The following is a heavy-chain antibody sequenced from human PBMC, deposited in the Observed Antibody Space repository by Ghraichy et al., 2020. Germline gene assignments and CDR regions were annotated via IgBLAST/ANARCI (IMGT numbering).Heavy chain of an antibody. D-gene: IGHD3-10*01. CDR2: ISGSGGST. Sequence: GGSLRLSCAASGFTFSSYAMSWVRQAPGKGLEWVSAISGSGGSTYYADSVKGRFTISRDNSKNTLYLQMNSLRAEDTAVYYCANPRLVAYYKYWYFDLWGRGTLVTVSS. CDR3: ANPRLVAYYKYWYFDL. V-gene: IGHV3-23*01. J-gene: IGHJ2*01. CDR1: GFTFSSYA.